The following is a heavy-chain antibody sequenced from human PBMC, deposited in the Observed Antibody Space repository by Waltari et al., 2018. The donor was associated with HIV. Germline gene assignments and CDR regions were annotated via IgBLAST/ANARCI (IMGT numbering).Heavy chain of an antibody. V-gene: IGHV4-39*01. CDR3: ARRGNYRAAEYNYFGP. CDR2: IQYGGNT. J-gene: IGHJ5*02. Sequence: QLQLQKSGPGVVKPLETLSLTCTVPGGFFWSRDSFWDWIRQATGKGLEWIGNIQYGGNTIYNPSLESRVSMSIDTSRGQFSLTLKDVTAADTAVYFCARRGNYRAAEYNYFGPWGQGIQVIVSS. CDR1: GGFFWSRDSF. D-gene: IGHD1-7*01.